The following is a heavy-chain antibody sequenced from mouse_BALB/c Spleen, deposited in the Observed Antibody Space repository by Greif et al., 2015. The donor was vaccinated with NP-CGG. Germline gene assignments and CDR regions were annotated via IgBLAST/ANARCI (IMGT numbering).Heavy chain of an antibody. J-gene: IGHJ3*01. V-gene: IGHV1S56*01. Sequence: QVHVKQSGPELVKPGASVRISCKASGYTFTSYYIHWMKQRPGQGLEWIGWIYPGNINSNYNENFNGRVTLTADKSSSTAYMQLSSLTSEDSAVYFCARRGAPRAAAWFAYWGQGTLVTVSA. CDR2: IYPGNINS. CDR1: GYTFTSYY. D-gene: IGHD3-1*01. CDR3: ARRGAPRAAAWFAY.